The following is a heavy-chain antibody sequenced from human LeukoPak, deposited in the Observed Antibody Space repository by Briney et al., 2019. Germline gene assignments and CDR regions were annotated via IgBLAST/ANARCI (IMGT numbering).Heavy chain of an antibody. Sequence: PSETLSLTCTVSGGSISSHYWTWIRQPAGKGLEWIGRIYTTGSTNYNPSLNSRVTMSVDMSKNQFSLKLSSVTAADTAVYYCARQIAVADKAGFDYWGQGTLVTVSS. V-gene: IGHV4-4*07. CDR2: IYTTGST. CDR3: ARQIAVADKAGFDY. J-gene: IGHJ4*02. CDR1: GGSISSHY. D-gene: IGHD6-19*01.